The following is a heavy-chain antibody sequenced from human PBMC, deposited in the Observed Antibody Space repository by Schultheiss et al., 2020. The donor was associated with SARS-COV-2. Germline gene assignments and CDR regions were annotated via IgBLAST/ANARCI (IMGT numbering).Heavy chain of an antibody. CDR2: ISSSSSYI. V-gene: IGHV3-21*01. CDR1: GFTFSSYA. J-gene: IGHJ3*02. D-gene: IGHD3-22*01. CDR3: AGGYYDQGAFDI. Sequence: GGSLRLSCVASGFTFSSYAMHWVRQTPGKGLEWVSSISSSSSYIYYADSVKGRFTISRDNAKNTLYLQMNSLRAEDTAVYYCAGGYYDQGAFDIWGQGTMVTVSS.